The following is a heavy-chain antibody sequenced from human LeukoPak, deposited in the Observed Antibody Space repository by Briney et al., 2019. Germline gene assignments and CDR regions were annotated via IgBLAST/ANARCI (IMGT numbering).Heavy chain of an antibody. D-gene: IGHD3-16*02. CDR3: ATSVGSEELSLYGYYFDY. Sequence: LEASVKVSCKVSGYTLTELSMHWVRQAPGKGLEWMGGFDPEDGETIYAQKFQGRVTMTEDTSTDTAYMELSSLRSEDTAVYYCATSVGSEELSLYGYYFDYWGQGTLVTVSS. V-gene: IGHV1-24*01. CDR1: GYTLTELS. CDR2: FDPEDGET. J-gene: IGHJ4*02.